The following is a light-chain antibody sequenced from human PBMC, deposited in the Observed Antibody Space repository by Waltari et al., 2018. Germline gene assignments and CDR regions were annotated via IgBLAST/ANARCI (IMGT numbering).Light chain of an antibody. J-gene: IGKJ2*01. Sequence: DIQMTQSPSSLSASVGDRVTITCRASQGISNSLAWYQQKPGKAPKLLLYAASRLESGVPSRFSGSGSGTDYTLTISSLQPEDFATNYCQQYYSTPPMYTFGQGTKLEIK. CDR2: AAS. CDR3: QQYYSTPPMYT. V-gene: IGKV1-NL1*01. CDR1: QGISNS.